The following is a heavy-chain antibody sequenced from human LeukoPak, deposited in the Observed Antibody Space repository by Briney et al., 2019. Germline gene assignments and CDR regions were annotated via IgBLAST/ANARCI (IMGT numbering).Heavy chain of an antibody. CDR1: GGSFSGYY. Sequence: ASETLSLTCAVYGGSFSGYYWSWIRQPPGKGLEWIGEINHSGSTNYNPSLKSRVTMSVDTSKNQFSLKLSSVTAADTAVYYCARGRYVWGSYRPFDYWGQGTLVTVSS. CDR3: ARGRYVWGSYRPFDY. J-gene: IGHJ4*02. D-gene: IGHD3-16*02. V-gene: IGHV4-34*01. CDR2: INHSGST.